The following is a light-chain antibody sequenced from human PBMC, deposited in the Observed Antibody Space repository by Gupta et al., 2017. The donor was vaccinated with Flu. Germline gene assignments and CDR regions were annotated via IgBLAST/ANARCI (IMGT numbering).Light chain of an antibody. CDR2: SKN. J-gene: IGLJ3*02. V-gene: IGLV10-54*04. CDR3: SAWDSSLNGAV. Sequence: QAELTQPPSVSKALRQTATLTCTGNSNNVGNQGAASLQQHQGHPPNVLSDSKNNRPSGISERFSESRSGNKASRHIKGLQPEDEADDYCSAWDSSLNGAVVGGGTKVTV. CDR1: SNNVGNQG.